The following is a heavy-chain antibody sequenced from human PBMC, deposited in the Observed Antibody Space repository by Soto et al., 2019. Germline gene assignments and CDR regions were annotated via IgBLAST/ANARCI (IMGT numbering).Heavy chain of an antibody. Sequence: SETLSLTCAVYGGSFSGYYWSWIRQPPGKGLEWIGEINHSGSTNYNPSLKSRVTISVDTSKNQFSLKLSSVTAADTAVYYCARGSHLRYYDILTGPWYGMDVWGQGTTVTVSS. J-gene: IGHJ6*02. D-gene: IGHD3-9*01. CDR3: ARGSHLRYYDILTGPWYGMDV. V-gene: IGHV4-34*01. CDR2: INHSGST. CDR1: GGSFSGYY.